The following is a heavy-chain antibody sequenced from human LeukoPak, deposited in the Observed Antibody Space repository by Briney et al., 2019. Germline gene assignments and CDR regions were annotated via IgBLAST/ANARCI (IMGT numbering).Heavy chain of an antibody. CDR2: IKSKTDGGTT. V-gene: IGHV3-15*01. CDR1: GFTFSNAW. Sequence: GGSLRLSCAASGFTFSNAWMSWVRQAPWKGLEWVGRIKSKTDGGTTDYAAPVKGRFTISRDDSKNTLYLQMSSLRSEDTAVYYCAKAADDFDIWGQGTMVTVSS. J-gene: IGHJ3*02. CDR3: AKAADDFDI.